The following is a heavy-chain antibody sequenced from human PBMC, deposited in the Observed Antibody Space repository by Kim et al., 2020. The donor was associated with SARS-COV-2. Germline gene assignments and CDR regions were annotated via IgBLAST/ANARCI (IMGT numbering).Heavy chain of an antibody. Sequence: YSPSSQGQVTISPDKSISTAYLQWSSLKASDTAMYYCARRGSTNPTFDYWGQGTLVTVSS. CDR3: ARRGSTNPTFDY. J-gene: IGHJ4*02. D-gene: IGHD2-2*01. V-gene: IGHV5-51*01.